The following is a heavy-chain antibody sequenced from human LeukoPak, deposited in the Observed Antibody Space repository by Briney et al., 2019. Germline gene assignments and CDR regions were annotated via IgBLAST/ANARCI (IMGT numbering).Heavy chain of an antibody. D-gene: IGHD2-15*01. J-gene: IGHJ4*02. CDR3: ARGGCSGGSCYRCYFDY. V-gene: IGHV4-59*12. Sequence: SETLSLTCTVSGGSISSYYWSWIRQPPGKGLEWIGYIYYSGSTNYNPSLKSRVTISVDTSKNQFSLKLSSVTAADTAVYYCARGGCSGGSCYRCYFDYWGQGTLVTVSS. CDR2: IYYSGST. CDR1: GGSISSYY.